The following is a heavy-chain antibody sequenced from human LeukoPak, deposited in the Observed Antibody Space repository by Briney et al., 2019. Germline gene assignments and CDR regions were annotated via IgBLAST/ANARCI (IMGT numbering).Heavy chain of an antibody. CDR3: ARIFVVIKAWDY. Sequence: GGSLRLSCAASGLTFSSYAMHWVRQAPGKGLEWVAVISYDGSNKYYADSVKGRFTISRDNSKNTLYLQMNSLRAEDTAVYYCARIFVVIKAWDYWGQGTLVTVSS. CDR2: ISYDGSNK. J-gene: IGHJ4*02. D-gene: IGHD3-22*01. CDR1: GLTFSSYA. V-gene: IGHV3-30*04.